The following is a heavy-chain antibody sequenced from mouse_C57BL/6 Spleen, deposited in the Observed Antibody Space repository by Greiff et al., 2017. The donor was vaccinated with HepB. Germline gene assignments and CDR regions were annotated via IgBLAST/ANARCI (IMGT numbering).Heavy chain of an antibody. CDR1: GYTFTDYN. CDR2: INPNNGGT. J-gene: IGHJ1*03. Sequence: EVQLQQSGPELVKPGASVKIPCKASGYTFTDYNMDWVKQSHGKSLEWIGDINPNNGGTIYNQKFKGKATLTVDKSSSTAYMELRSLTSEDTAVYYCARGDDYDWYFDVWGTGTTVTVSS. V-gene: IGHV1-18*01. D-gene: IGHD2-4*01. CDR3: ARGDDYDWYFDV.